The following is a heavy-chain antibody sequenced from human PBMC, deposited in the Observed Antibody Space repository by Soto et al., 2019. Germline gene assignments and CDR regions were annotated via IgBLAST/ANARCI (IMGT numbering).Heavy chain of an antibody. J-gene: IGHJ4*02. Sequence: PGGSLRLSCAASGFTFSSYGMHWVRQAPGKGLEWVAVISYDGSNKYYADSVKGRFTISRDNSKNTLYLQMNSLRAEDTAVYYCAKDQRLLRYFDWDQFDYWGQGTLVTVSS. D-gene: IGHD3-9*01. CDR1: GFTFSSYG. CDR2: ISYDGSNK. V-gene: IGHV3-30*18. CDR3: AKDQRLLRYFDWDQFDY.